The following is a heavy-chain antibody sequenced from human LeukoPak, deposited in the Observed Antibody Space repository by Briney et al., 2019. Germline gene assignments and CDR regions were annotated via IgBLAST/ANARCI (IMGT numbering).Heavy chain of an antibody. V-gene: IGHV3-33*01. CDR3: ARDLAAAGWFDP. Sequence: PGRSLRLSCAASGFTFSSYGLHWVRRAPPKELEGVAVIWYDGSNKYYVDSVKGRFTISRDNSKNTLYLQMNSLRAEDTAVYYCARDLAAAGWFDPWGQGTLVTVSS. CDR2: IWYDGSNK. J-gene: IGHJ5*02. D-gene: IGHD6-13*01. CDR1: GFTFSSYG.